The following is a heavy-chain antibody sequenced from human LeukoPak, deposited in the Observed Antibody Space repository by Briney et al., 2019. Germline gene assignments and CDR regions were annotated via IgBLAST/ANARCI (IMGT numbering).Heavy chain of an antibody. CDR3: ARADPMVRGVIITRSFRFDP. CDR1: GYTFTGYY. V-gene: IGHV1-2*02. J-gene: IGHJ5*02. Sequence: ASVKVSCKASGYTFTGYYMHWVRQAPGQGLEWMGWINPNSGGTNYAQKFQGRVTMTRDTSISTAYMELSRLRSDDTAVYYCARADPMVRGVIITRSFRFDPWGQGTLVTVSS. D-gene: IGHD3-10*01. CDR2: INPNSGGT.